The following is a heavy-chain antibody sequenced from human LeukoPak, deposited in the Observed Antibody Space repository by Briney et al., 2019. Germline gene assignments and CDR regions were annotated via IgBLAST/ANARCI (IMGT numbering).Heavy chain of an antibody. Sequence: GGSLRLSCAASGFTFSSYAMSWVRQAPGKGLEWVSAISGSGGSTYYADSVKGRFTISRDNSKSTLYPQMNSLRAEDTAVYYCAKGRYCSSTSCSRPWNWFDPWGQGTLVTVSS. CDR1: GFTFSSYA. J-gene: IGHJ5*02. V-gene: IGHV3-23*01. D-gene: IGHD2-2*01. CDR3: AKGRYCSSTSCSRPWNWFDP. CDR2: ISGSGGST.